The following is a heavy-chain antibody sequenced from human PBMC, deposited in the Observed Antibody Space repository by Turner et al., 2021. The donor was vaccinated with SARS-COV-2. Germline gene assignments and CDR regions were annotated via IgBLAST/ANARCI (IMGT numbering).Heavy chain of an antibody. J-gene: IGHJ2*01. CDR2: ISYDGINK. Sequence: QVQLVESGGGVVQTGRSLRLSCAASGFTFSSYVMHWVRQAPGKGLEWVSLISYDGINKYYADSVKGRFTISRDNSKNTLYLQMNSLRAEDTAVYYCARDTGDFDLWGRGTLVTVSS. CDR3: ARDTGDFDL. CDR1: GFTFSSYV. D-gene: IGHD3-10*01. V-gene: IGHV3-30-3*01.